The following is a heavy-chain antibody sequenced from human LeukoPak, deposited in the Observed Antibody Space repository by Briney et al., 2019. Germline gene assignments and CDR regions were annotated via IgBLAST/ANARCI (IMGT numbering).Heavy chain of an antibody. D-gene: IGHD3-3*01. CDR2: IYYSGST. V-gene: IGHV4-39*01. CDR1: GGSISSSSYY. J-gene: IGHJ5*02. Sequence: SETLSLTCTVSGGSISSSSYYWGWIRQPPGKGLEWIGSIYYSGSTYYNPSLKSRVTISVDTSKNQFSLKLSSVTAADTAVYYCAAPDLDYDFWSGSQWGGWFDPWGQGTLVTVSS. CDR3: AAPDLDYDFWSGSQWGGWFDP.